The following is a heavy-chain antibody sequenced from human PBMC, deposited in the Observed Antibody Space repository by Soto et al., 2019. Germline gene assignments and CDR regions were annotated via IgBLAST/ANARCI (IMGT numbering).Heavy chain of an antibody. CDR2: IYYSGST. V-gene: IGHV4-39*01. CDR1: GGSISSSSYY. J-gene: IGHJ6*02. D-gene: IGHD3-10*01. Sequence: PSETLSLTCTVSGGSISSSSYYWGWIRQPPGKGLEWIGSIYYSGSTYYNPSLKSRVTISVDTSKNQFSLKLSSVTAADTAVYCCARHVDPWGSGSYYRKGVDYYYYGMDVWGQGTTVTVSS. CDR3: ARHVDPWGSGSYYRKGVDYYYYGMDV.